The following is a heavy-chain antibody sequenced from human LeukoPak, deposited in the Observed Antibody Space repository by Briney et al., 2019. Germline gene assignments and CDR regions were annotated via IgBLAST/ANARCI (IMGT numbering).Heavy chain of an antibody. CDR1: GGSFSGYY. CDR3: ARAPSTSLGNDY. V-gene: IGHV4-34*01. J-gene: IGHJ4*02. CDR2: INHSGSA. Sequence: SETLSLTCAVYGGSFSGYYWSWIRQPPGKGLEWIGEINHSGSANYNPSLESRVTISVDTSKNQFSLKLSSVTAADTAVYYCARAPSTSLGNDYWGQGTLVTVSS. D-gene: IGHD2-2*01.